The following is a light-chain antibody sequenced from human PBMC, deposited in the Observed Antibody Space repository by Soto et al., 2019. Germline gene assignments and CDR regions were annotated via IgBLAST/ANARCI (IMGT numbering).Light chain of an antibody. CDR1: ALPKEY. Sequence: SYELTQPPSVSVSPGQTARITCSGDALPKEYAYWYQQKPGQAPVLVIYKDTERPSGIPERFSGSSSGTTVTLTIRGVQAEDEADYYCQSTDSSGTYVMFGGGTQLTVL. CDR2: KDT. J-gene: IGLJ3*02. V-gene: IGLV3-25*03. CDR3: QSTDSSGTYVM.